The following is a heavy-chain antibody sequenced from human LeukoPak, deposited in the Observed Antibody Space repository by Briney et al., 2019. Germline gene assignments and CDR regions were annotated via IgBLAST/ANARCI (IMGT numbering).Heavy chain of an antibody. CDR3: ASGNKYSYGAFDY. V-gene: IGHV1-18*01. CDR1: GYTLTELS. Sequence: ASVKVSCKVSGYTLTELSMRWVRQAPGKGLEWMGWISAYNGNTNYAQKLQGRVTMTTDTSTSTAYMELRSLRSDDTAVYYCASGNKYSYGAFDYWGQGTLVTVSS. J-gene: IGHJ4*02. CDR2: ISAYNGNT. D-gene: IGHD5-18*01.